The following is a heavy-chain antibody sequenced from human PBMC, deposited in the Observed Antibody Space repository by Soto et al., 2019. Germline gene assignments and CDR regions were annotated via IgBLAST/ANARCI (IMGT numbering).Heavy chain of an antibody. J-gene: IGHJ5*02. D-gene: IGHD2-8*01. CDR1: GGSISTNDW. Sequence: SETLSLTCAVSGGSISTNDWWTWVRQPPGKGLEWIGDINHTGSTTNYSPSLQSRVTVSIDKSENQFSLRLTSVTAADTAVYYCATRDCTNNVCHFPWGQGTLVTVSS. V-gene: IGHV4-4*02. CDR3: ATRDCTNNVCHFP. CDR2: INHTGSTT.